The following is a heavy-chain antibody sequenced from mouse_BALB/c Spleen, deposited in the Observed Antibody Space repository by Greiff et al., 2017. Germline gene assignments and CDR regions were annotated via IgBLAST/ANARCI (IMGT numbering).Heavy chain of an antibody. V-gene: IGHV1-7*01. Sequence: QVQLQQSGAELAKPGASVKMSCKASGYTFTSYWMHWVKQRPGQGLEWIGYINPSTGYTEYNQKFKDKATLTADKSSSTAYMQLSSLTSEDSAVYYCARMRSCAMDYGGQGTSVTVSS. CDR3: ARMRSCAMDY. CDR2: INPSTGYT. J-gene: IGHJ4*01. CDR1: GYTFTSYW.